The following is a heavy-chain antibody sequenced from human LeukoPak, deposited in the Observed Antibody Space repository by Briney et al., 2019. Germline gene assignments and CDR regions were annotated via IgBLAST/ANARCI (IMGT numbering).Heavy chain of an antibody. D-gene: IGHD2-15*01. Sequence: GGSLRLSCAASGFTFSSYGMHWVRQAPGKGLEWVAFIRYDGSNKYYADSVKGRFTISRDISKNTVYLQMNSLRVEDTAVYYCARGLGTNYGGYCSGGSCPFYWGQGTLVTVSS. CDR3: ARGLGTNYGGYCSGGSCPFY. J-gene: IGHJ4*02. CDR2: IRYDGSNK. V-gene: IGHV3-30*02. CDR1: GFTFSSYG.